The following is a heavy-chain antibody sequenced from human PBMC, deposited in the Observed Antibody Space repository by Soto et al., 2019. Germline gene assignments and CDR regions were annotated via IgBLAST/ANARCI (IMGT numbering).Heavy chain of an antibody. Sequence: QLQLQESGPGLVKPSETLSLTCSVSGGSISGSSYYWGWIRQPPGKGLEWIGSVYYSGSTNYNPSLKSRVTIPVATSNNQFFLKLSSVTAADTAVYYCARIGGLMFRGVENWFDPWGQGTLVTVSS. D-gene: IGHD3-10*01. CDR2: VYYSGST. CDR1: GGSISGSSYY. J-gene: IGHJ5*02. V-gene: IGHV4-39*01. CDR3: ARIGGLMFRGVENWFDP.